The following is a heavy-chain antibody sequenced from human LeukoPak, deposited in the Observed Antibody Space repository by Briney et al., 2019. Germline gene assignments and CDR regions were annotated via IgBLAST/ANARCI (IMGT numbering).Heavy chain of an antibody. D-gene: IGHD5-24*01. CDR1: GFTFSSYA. CDR3: AKVGLQFTFFNY. J-gene: IGHJ4*02. Sequence: PGGSLRLSCAASGFTFSSYAMSWVRQAPGKGLEWVSAISGSGGSTYYADSVKGRFTISRDNSKNTLYLQMNSLKAEDTALYYCAKVGLQFTFFNYWGQGTLVTVSS. CDR2: ISGSGGST. V-gene: IGHV3-23*01.